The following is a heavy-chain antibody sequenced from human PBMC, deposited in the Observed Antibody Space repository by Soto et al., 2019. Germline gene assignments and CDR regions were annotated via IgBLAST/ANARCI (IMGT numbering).Heavy chain of an antibody. CDR3: ARYLVHFDY. V-gene: IGHV4-34*01. CDR1: GGSFSGYY. J-gene: IGHJ4*02. CDR2: INHSGST. D-gene: IGHD6-6*01. Sequence: QVQLQQWGAGLLKPSETLSLTCAVYGGSFSGYYWSWIRQPPGKGLERIGEINHSGSTNYNPSPNSRVTTAVDESRSQLSLKMSAVTSAGNAVYYYARYLVHFDYWGQGTLVTVSS.